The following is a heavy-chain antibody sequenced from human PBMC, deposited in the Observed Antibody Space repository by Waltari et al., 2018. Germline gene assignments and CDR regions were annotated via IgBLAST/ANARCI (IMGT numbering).Heavy chain of an antibody. CDR3: ARVGAVAGRAFDP. J-gene: IGHJ5*02. CDR2: INPNSGGT. Sequence: QVQLVQSGAEVQKPGASVQVSCQASGYTFSGYSLHWVRQAPGQGLEWMGRINPNSGGTNYAQKFQGRVTMTRDTSISTAYMELSRLRSDDTAVYYCARVGAVAGRAFDPWGQGTLVTVSS. D-gene: IGHD6-19*01. V-gene: IGHV1-2*06. CDR1: GYTFSGYS.